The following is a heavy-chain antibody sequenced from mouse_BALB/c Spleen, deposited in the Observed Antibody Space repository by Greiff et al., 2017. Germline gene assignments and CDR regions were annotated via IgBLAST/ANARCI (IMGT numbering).Heavy chain of an antibody. Sequence: QVQLQQSGPELVKPGASVRISCKASGYTFTSYYIHWVKQRPGQGLEWIGWIYPGNVNTKYNEKFKGKATLTADKSSSTAYMQLSSLTSEDSAVYFCARWDYRYDGDGYAMDYWGQGTSVTVSS. V-gene: IGHV1S56*01. CDR3: ARWDYRYDGDGYAMDY. CDR2: IYPGNVNT. CDR1: GYTFTSYY. J-gene: IGHJ4*01. D-gene: IGHD2-14*01.